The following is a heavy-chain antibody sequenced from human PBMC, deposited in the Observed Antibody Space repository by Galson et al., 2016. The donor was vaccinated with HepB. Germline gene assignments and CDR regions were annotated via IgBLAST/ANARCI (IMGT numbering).Heavy chain of an antibody. J-gene: IGHJ4*02. CDR3: AADRGYGNY. CDR2: TVAANGHT. V-gene: IGHV1-58*01. D-gene: IGHD6-13*01. CDR1: GFDFTTSA. Sequence: SVKVSCKASGFDFTTSAVQWVRQVRGQGLEWIGWTVAANGHTNYAQKFKDRVTITRDMSTTTAYMELSNLRSEDTAVYFCAADRGYGNYWGQGTLVTVSS.